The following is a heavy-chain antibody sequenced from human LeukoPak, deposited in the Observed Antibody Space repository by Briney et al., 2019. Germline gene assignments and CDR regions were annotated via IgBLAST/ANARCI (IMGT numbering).Heavy chain of an antibody. V-gene: IGHV1-8*01. D-gene: IGHD3-10*01. J-gene: IGHJ4*02. CDR3: ARTYYGSGSYYGY. CDR2: MNPNSGNT. CDR1: GYTFTSYD. Sequence: ASVKVSCKASGYTFTSYDINWVRQATGQGLEWMGWMNPNSGNTGYAQKFQGRVTMTRNTSISTAYMELSSLRSEDTAVCYCARTYYGSGSYYGYWGQGILVTVSS.